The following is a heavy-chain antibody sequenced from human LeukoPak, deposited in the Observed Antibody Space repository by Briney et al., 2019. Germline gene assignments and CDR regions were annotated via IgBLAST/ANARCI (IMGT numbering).Heavy chain of an antibody. V-gene: IGHV3-74*01. CDR2: TNSNGRST. CDR1: GFTFSIYW. J-gene: IGHJ4*02. Sequence: GGSLRLSCAASGFTFSIYWMHWVRHAPGKGLVWVSGTNSNGRSTSYADSVKGRFTISRDNAKNTLYLQMDSLRAEDTAVYYCAKVGSGSYYYGSGSSHHFDYWGQGTLVTVSS. CDR3: AKVGSGSYYYGSGSSHHFDY. D-gene: IGHD3-10*01.